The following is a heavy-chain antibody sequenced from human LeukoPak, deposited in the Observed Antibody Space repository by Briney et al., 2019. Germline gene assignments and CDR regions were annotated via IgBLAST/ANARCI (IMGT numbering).Heavy chain of an antibody. Sequence: PGGSLRLSCAASGFTFSTYWMNWVRQTPGKGLEWVADIKPDGSHVSYVDSVKGRFSISRDNAQNSLYLQVSSLRAEDTAMYYFAREGRLLGAFDGWGQGTMVTVSS. J-gene: IGHJ3*01. CDR3: AREGRLLGAFDG. V-gene: IGHV3-7*01. CDR2: IKPDGSHV. CDR1: GFTFSTYW.